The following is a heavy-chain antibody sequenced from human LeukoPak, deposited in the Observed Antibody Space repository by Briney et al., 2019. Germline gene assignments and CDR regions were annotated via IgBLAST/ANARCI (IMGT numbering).Heavy chain of an antibody. Sequence: ASVKVSCKASGYTFTGYYMHWVRQAPGQGLEWMGWINPNSGGTNYAQKLQGRVTMTTDTSTSTAYMELRSLRSDDTAVYYCARHIYDILTGYYRWPYYFDYWGQGTLVTVSS. CDR1: GYTFTGYY. V-gene: IGHV1-2*02. D-gene: IGHD3-9*01. J-gene: IGHJ4*02. CDR2: INPNSGGT. CDR3: ARHIYDILTGYYRWPYYFDY.